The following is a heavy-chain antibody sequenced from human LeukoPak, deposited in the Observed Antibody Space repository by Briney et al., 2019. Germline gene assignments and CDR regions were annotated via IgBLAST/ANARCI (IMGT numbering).Heavy chain of an antibody. CDR2: MNPNSGNT. V-gene: IGHV1-8*01. Sequence: ASVKVSCKASGYTFTSYDINWARQATGQGLEWMGWMNPNSGNTGYAQKFQGRVTMTRNTSISTAYMELSSLRSEDTAVYYCARAYLSMVRGVVWIFDYWGQGTLVTVSS. J-gene: IGHJ4*02. CDR1: GYTFTSYD. CDR3: ARAYLSMVRGVVWIFDY. D-gene: IGHD3-10*01.